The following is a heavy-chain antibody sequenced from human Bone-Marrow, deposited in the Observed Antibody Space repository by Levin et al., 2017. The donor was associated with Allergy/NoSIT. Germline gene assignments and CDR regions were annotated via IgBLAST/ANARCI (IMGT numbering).Heavy chain of an antibody. Sequence: TGESLKISCVASGFTFSNHDMNWFRQAPGKGLEWVSSITHSGGNTYYADSMKGRFTISRDNSKDTLYLQMTGLRADDTAIYYCARLFDLWGRGTLVTVSS. V-gene: IGHV3-23*01. CDR2: ITHSGGNT. J-gene: IGHJ2*01. D-gene: IGHD2-21*01. CDR1: GFTFSNHD. CDR3: ARLFDL.